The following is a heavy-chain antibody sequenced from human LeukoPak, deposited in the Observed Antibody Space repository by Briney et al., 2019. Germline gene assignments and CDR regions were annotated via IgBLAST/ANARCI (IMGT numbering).Heavy chain of an antibody. D-gene: IGHD3-22*01. CDR2: IYYSGST. J-gene: IGHJ3*02. CDR3: ARHSHYYDSSGPFGAFDI. Sequence: PSETLSLTCTVSGGSISSYYWSWIRQPPGKGLEWIGYIYYSGSTNYNPSLKSRVTISVDTSKNQFSLKLSSVTAADTAVYYCARHSHYYDSSGPFGAFDIWGQGTMVTVSS. V-gene: IGHV4-59*08. CDR1: GGSISSYY.